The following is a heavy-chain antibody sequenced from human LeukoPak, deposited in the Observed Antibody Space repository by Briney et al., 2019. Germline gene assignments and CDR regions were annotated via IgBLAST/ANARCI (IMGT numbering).Heavy chain of an antibody. V-gene: IGHV3-30*18. CDR3: AKDEVCSGSYLGRLCYYYYGMDV. D-gene: IGHD1-26*01. CDR1: GFTFSSYG. Sequence: PGRSLRLSCAASGFTFSSYGMHWVRQAPGKGLEWVAVISYDGSNKYYADSVKGRFTISRDNSKNTLYLQMNSLRAEDTAVYYCAKDEVCSGSYLGRLCYYYYGMDVWGQGTTVTVSS. J-gene: IGHJ6*02. CDR2: ISYDGSNK.